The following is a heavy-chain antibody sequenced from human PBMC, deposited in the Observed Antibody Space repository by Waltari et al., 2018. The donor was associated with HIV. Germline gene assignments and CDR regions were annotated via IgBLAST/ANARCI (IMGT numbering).Heavy chain of an antibody. CDR3: ARGWFDS. CDR2: ISNSGSPI. CDR1: GFRLSSYE. V-gene: IGHV3-48*03. J-gene: IGHJ5*01. Sequence: EVQLVESGEGLVQPGGSLRLSCAASGFRLSSYEMNWVRQAPGKGLEWISYISNSGSPIYYAGSVRGRFTISRDSDKNSLFLQMNSLRVEDTAVYYCARGWFDSWGQGTMVTVSS.